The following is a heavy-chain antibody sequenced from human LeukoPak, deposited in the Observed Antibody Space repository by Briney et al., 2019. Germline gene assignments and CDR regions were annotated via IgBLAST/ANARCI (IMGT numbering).Heavy chain of an antibody. J-gene: IGHJ4*02. CDR2: IHYSGSS. CDR1: GGPISSSNYY. D-gene: IGHD2-2*01. CDR3: AREACSGTSFSLTRFDY. Sequence: SETLSLTYTVSGGPISSSNYYWGWIRQPPGKGLERIGSIHYSGSSYYNPSLRSRVTLSVDTSKNQLSLKLKSVTAADTAVYYCAREACSGTSFSLTRFDYWGQGTPVTVSS. V-gene: IGHV4-39*02.